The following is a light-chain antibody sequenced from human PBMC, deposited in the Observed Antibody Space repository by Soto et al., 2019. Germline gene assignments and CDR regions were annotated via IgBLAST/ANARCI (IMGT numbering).Light chain of an antibody. Sequence: QSALTQPPSASGSPGQSVTISCTGAGTDVGQYNYVSWYQQHPGKAPKLLIHHVSRRPSGVPARFSGSKSGYTASLTVSGLQTEDEAFYYCSSSAGIYHYLVFGGGTKLTVL. V-gene: IGLV2-8*01. CDR2: HVS. J-gene: IGLJ3*02. CDR3: SSSAGIYHYLV. CDR1: GTDVGQYNY.